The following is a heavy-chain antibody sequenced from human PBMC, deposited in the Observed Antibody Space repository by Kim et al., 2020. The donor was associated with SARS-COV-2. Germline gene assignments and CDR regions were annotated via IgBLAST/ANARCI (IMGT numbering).Heavy chain of an antibody. CDR3: ARDRAGNYYYGMDV. V-gene: IGHV3-30*01. J-gene: IGHJ6*02. D-gene: IGHD6-13*01. Sequence: ADAVKGRFTIARDNSKNTLYLQMNSLRAEDTAVYYCARDRAGNYYYGMDVWGQGTTVTVSS.